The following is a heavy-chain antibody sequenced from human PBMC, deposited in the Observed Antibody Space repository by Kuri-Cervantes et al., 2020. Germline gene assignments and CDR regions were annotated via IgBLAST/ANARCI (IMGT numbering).Heavy chain of an antibody. CDR2: IRSKAYGGTT. D-gene: IGHD1-26*01. V-gene: IGHV3-49*04. J-gene: IGHJ3*02. CDR3: ARHGKNDAFDI. CDR1: GFTFGDYA. Sequence: GESLKISCTASGFTFGDYAMSWVRQAPGKGLEWVGFIRSKAYGGTTEYAASVKGRFTISRDDSKSIAYLQMNSLKTEDTAVYYCARHGKNDAFDIWGQGTMVTVSS.